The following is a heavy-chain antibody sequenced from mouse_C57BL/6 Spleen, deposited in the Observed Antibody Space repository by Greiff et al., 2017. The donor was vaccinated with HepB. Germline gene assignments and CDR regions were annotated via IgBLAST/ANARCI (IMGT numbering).Heavy chain of an antibody. CDR1: GYTFTSYW. Sequence: VQLQQSGTVLARPGASVKMSCKTSGYTFTSYWMHWVKQRPGQGLEWIGAIYPGNSDTSYNQKFKGKAKLTAVTSASTAYMELSSLTNEDSAVYYCTRSRDGSVYYFDDWGQGTTLTVSS. V-gene: IGHV1-5*01. J-gene: IGHJ2*01. CDR2: IYPGNSDT. CDR3: TRSRDGSVYYFDD. D-gene: IGHD2-3*01.